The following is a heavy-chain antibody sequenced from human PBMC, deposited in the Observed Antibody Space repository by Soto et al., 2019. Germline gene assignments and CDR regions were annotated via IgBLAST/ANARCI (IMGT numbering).Heavy chain of an antibody. CDR1: GGSLSDSF. CDR2: IHHSGIS. J-gene: IGHJ5*02. D-gene: IGHD7-27*01. V-gene: IGHV4-34*01. Sequence: QVQLQQWGAGLLKPSETLSLTCTVSGGSLSDSFWNWIRQPPGKGLEWIGEIHHSGISNYNPSLKXRXTXSXDTSKSRFSLKMTSVTGADTAVYYCAVTGTYNWFDPWGQGTLVTVSS. CDR3: AVTGTYNWFDP.